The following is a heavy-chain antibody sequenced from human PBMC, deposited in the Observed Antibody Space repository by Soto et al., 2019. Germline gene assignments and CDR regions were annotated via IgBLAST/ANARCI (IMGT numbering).Heavy chain of an antibody. CDR2: INPSGGST. Sequence: ASVKVSCKASGYSFTSYYMHWVRQAPGQGLEWMGIINPSGGSTSYAQKFQGRVTMTRDTSTSTVYMELSSLRSEDTAVYYCARVLINYDFSLSATDYWGQGTLVTVSS. D-gene: IGHD3-3*01. CDR3: ARVLINYDFSLSATDY. V-gene: IGHV1-46*01. CDR1: GYSFTSYY. J-gene: IGHJ4*02.